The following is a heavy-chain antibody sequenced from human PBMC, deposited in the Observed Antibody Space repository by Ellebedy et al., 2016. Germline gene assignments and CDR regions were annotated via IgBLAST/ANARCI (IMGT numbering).Heavy chain of an antibody. J-gene: IGHJ4*02. CDR1: GFIVSGNS. CDR3: TGSGGYSY. CDR2: IYADGSA. V-gene: IGHV3-53*01. D-gene: IGHD3-10*01. Sequence: GGSLRLXXAASGFIVSGNSMTWVRQAPGKGLEWVSSIYADGSAYYADSVKGRFTFSRDDSASLFYLHMNSLRVEDTAVYYCTGSGGYSYWGQGTLVTVSS.